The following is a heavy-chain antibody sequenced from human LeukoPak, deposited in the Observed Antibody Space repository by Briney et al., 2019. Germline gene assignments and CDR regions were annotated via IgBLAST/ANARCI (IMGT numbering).Heavy chain of an antibody. D-gene: IGHD3-10*01. J-gene: IGHJ6*03. V-gene: IGHV4-4*02. CDR2: IYHTGST. CDR1: GGSISITNW. Sequence: SETLSLTCAVSGGSISITNWWSWVRQPPGKGLEWLGEIYHTGSTNYNPSLKSRVTISVDKSKNQFSLKLSSVTAADTAVYYCARELSSDYYYYMDVWGKGTTVTISS. CDR3: ARELSSDYYYYMDV.